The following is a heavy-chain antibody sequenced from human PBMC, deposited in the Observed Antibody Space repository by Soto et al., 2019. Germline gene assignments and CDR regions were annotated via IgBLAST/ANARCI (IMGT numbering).Heavy chain of an antibody. Sequence: PGGSLRLSCAASGFTFSSYGMHWVRQAPGKGLEWVAVIWYDGSNKYYADSVKGRFTISRDNSKNTLYLKMKILRAEETALYYSARVISYGPTNYFFDYWGQG. CDR2: IWYDGSNK. D-gene: IGHD5-18*01. V-gene: IGHV3-33*01. CDR1: GFTFSSYG. CDR3: ARVISYGPTNYFFDY. J-gene: IGHJ4*02.